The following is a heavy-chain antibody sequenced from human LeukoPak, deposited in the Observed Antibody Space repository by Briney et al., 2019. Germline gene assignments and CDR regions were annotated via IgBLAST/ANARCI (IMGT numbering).Heavy chain of an antibody. CDR3: ARDPQGSSGWYIGDY. CDR1: GGSISSNSYY. Sequence: SETLSLTCTVSGGSISSNSYYWGWTRQPPGKGLEWIGSIYYSGSTYYNPSLKSRVPISVDTSKNQFSLKLSSVTAADTAVYYCARDPQGSSGWYIGDYWGQGTLVTVSS. V-gene: IGHV4-39*07. J-gene: IGHJ4*02. D-gene: IGHD6-19*01. CDR2: IYYSGST.